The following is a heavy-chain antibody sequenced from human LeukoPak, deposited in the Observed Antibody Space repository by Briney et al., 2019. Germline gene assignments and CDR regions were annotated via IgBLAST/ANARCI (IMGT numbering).Heavy chain of an antibody. Sequence: GGSLRLSCAASGFTVSSNYMSWVRQAPGKGLEWVSVIYSGGSTYCADSVKGRFTISRDNSKNTLYLQMNSLRAEDTAVYYCAIAFYGSGSYSGYFDYWGQGTLVTVSS. D-gene: IGHD3-10*01. J-gene: IGHJ4*02. CDR1: GFTVSSNY. CDR3: AIAFYGSGSYSGYFDY. V-gene: IGHV3-53*01. CDR2: IYSGGST.